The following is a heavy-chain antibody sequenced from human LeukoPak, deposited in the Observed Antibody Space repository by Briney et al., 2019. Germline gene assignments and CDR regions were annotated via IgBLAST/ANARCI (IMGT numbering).Heavy chain of an antibody. J-gene: IGHJ6*03. V-gene: IGHV4-59*11. CDR2: IYYSGST. CDR3: ARVNAGGACSGGSCYYYYYYMDV. Sequence: SETLSLTCTVSGGSISSHYWSWIRQPPGKGLEWIGYIYYSGSTNYNPSLKSRVTISVDTSKNQFSLKLSSVTAADTAVYYCARVNAGGACSGGSCYYYYYYMDVWGKGITVTVSS. CDR1: GGSISSHY. D-gene: IGHD2-15*01.